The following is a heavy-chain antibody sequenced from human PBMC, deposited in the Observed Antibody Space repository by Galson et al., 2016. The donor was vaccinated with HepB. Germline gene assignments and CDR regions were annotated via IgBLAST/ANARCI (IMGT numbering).Heavy chain of an antibody. V-gene: IGHV3-30*18. Sequence: SLRLSCAASGLSFSTFGMHWVRQAPGKGLEWLAVISYDGTNKYYADFVKGRFTISRDNSKNTLYLQMNSLRAEETAVYYCANNRDGYNYFEYWGQGILVTVSS. CDR2: ISYDGTNK. CDR3: ANNRDGYNYFEY. CDR1: GLSFSTFG. D-gene: IGHD5-24*01. J-gene: IGHJ4*02.